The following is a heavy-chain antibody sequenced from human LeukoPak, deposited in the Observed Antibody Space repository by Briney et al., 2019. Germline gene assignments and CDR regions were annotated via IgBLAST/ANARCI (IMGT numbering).Heavy chain of an antibody. CDR1: GFTFSSYA. D-gene: IGHD3-10*01. CDR2: ISGGGGRT. J-gene: IGHJ4*02. V-gene: IGHV3-23*01. Sequence: GGSLRLSCAASGFTFSSYAMNWVRQAPGEGLEWVSTISGGGGRTYYADSVKGRFTISRDNAKNTVFLQMSSLRAEDTALYYCARKSASGNYPLDYWGQGTLVTVSS. CDR3: ARKSASGNYPLDY.